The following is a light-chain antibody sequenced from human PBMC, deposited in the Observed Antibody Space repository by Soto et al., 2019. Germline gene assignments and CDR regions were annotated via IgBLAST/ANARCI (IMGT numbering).Light chain of an antibody. J-gene: IGLJ3*02. CDR1: SNDVGGYNY. Sequence: QSALTQPASVSGSPGQSIAISCTGTSNDVGGYNYVSWYQQEPGKAPKLLIYDVSTRPSGVSSRFSGSKSGNTASLTISGLQTEDEADYYCTSYTSISTVVFGGGNQLTVL. CDR3: TSYTSISTVV. CDR2: DVS. V-gene: IGLV2-14*01.